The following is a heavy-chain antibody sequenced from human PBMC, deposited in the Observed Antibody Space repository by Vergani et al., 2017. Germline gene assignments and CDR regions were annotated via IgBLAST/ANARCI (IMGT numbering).Heavy chain of an antibody. CDR2: IFSNDEK. D-gene: IGHD3-10*01. J-gene: IGHJ6*02. CDR1: GFSLSNARMG. CDR3: ARIMGFGEFIYYYDYGMDV. V-gene: IGHV2-26*01. Sequence: QVTLKESGPVLVKPTETLTLTCTVSGFSLSNARMGVSWIRQPPGKALEWLAHIFSNDEKSYSTSLKSRLTISKDTSKSQVVLTMTNMDPVDTAKYYCARIMGFGEFIYYYDYGMDVWGQGTTVTVSS.